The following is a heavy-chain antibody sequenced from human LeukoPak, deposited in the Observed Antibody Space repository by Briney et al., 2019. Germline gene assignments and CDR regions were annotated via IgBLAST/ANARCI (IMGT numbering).Heavy chain of an antibody. CDR2: IKQDGSEK. Sequence: PGGSLRLSCAASGFTFSSYSMNWVRQAPGKGLEWVANIKQDGSEKYYVDSVKGRFTISRDNAKNSLYLQMNSLRAEDTAVYYCARARNLRYFDWLPPYYFDYWGQGTLVTVSS. J-gene: IGHJ4*02. V-gene: IGHV3-7*01. CDR1: GFTFSSYS. CDR3: ARARNLRYFDWLPPYYFDY. D-gene: IGHD3-9*01.